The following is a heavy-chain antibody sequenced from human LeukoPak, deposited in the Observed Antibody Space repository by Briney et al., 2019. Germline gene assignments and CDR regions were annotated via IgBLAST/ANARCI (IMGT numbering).Heavy chain of an antibody. CDR2: INYSEKP. V-gene: IGHV4-38-2*02. CDR1: GYSIRSGYH. J-gene: IGHJ4*02. Sequence: SETLSLTCSVSGYSIRSGYHWAWIRQPPGKGLEWIGSINYSEKPYYNPSLKSRVTISVDTSKNQFSLKMTPVTAADTAFYFCARSEINDYTNYWGQGMPVTVSS. D-gene: IGHD4-11*01. CDR3: ARSEINDYTNY.